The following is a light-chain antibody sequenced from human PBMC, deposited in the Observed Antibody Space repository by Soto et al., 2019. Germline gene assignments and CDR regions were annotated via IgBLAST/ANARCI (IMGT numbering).Light chain of an antibody. CDR1: SSDVGGYNY. V-gene: IGLV2-14*01. CDR3: SSYTSSSSYV. Sequence: QSVPTQPASVSGSPGQSITISCTGTSSDVGGYNYVSWYQQHPGKAPKLMIYEVSNRPSGVSYRFSASKSGNAASLTISGLQAEDEADYYCSSYTSSSSYVFGTGTKLTVL. J-gene: IGLJ1*01. CDR2: EVS.